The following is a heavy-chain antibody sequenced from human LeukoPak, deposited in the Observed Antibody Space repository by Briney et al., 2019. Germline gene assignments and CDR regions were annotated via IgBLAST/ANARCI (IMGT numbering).Heavy chain of an antibody. V-gene: IGHV3-11*01. CDR1: GFTFSDYY. D-gene: IGHD6-13*01. J-gene: IGHJ4*02. CDR3: AREGREGPGVAAGLDY. CDR2: ISSSGSTI. Sequence: GGSLRLTCAASGFTFSDYYMSWIRQAPGKGLEWVSYISSSGSTIYYADSVKGRFTISRDNAKNSLYLQMHSLRAEDTAVYYCAREGREGPGVAAGLDYWGQGTLVTVSS.